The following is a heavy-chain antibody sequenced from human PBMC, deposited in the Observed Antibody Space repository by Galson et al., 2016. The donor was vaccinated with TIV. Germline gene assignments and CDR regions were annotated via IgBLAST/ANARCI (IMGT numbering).Heavy chain of an antibody. J-gene: IGHJ6*02. CDR2: ISYDGNYK. Sequence: SLRLSCAASGFAFRSSAMYWIRQAPGKGLQCVAIISYDGNYKYYADSVKGRFTISRDNSMNRLYLQMNGLTPADTAFYCCAREDHQYGTNWYSYYYYYGMDIWSQGTTVTVS. D-gene: IGHD7-27*01. V-gene: IGHV3-30*04. CDR1: GFAFRSSA. CDR3: AREDHQYGTNWYSYYYYYGMDI.